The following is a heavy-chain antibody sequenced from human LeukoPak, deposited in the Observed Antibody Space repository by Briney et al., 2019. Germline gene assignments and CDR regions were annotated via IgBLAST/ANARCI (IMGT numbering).Heavy chain of an antibody. Sequence: PGGSLRLSCAASGFTVSSNYMSWVRQAPGKGLEWVSVIYSGGSTYYADSVKGRFTISRDNSKNTLYLQMNSLRAEDTAVYYYARARDGYNLDAFDIWGQGTMVTVSS. V-gene: IGHV3-66*01. CDR1: GFTVSSNY. D-gene: IGHD5-24*01. CDR3: ARARDGYNLDAFDI. CDR2: IYSGGST. J-gene: IGHJ3*02.